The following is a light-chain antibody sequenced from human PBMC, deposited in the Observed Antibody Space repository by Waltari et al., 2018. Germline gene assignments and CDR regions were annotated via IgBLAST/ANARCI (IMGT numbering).Light chain of an antibody. CDR3: AAWDDSLSGWV. J-gene: IGLJ3*02. Sequence: QSVLTQPPPAAGTPGQRVRLSCSGSCSNTGRDHVSWHQPPPGTAPNLLIVGNHHRPSGVPARFSGSKSGTSASLAISGLRSGDEADYYCAAWDDSLSGWVFGGGTKLTVL. V-gene: IGLV1-47*01. CDR1: CSNTGRDH. CDR2: GNH.